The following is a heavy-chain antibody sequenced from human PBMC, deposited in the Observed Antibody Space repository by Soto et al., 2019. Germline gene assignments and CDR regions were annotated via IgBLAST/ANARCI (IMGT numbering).Heavy chain of an antibody. D-gene: IGHD2-2*01. CDR1: GYTFTGYY. Sequence: QVQLVQSGAEVKTPGASVRVSCKASGYTFTGYYIHWVREAPGQGLEWMGWINPQTGGTSYAQKFQGRVILSRDTSINTAYLELTRVRFDDAAVYFCARERYQVISDGMDVWGQGTTVTVSS. V-gene: IGHV1-2*02. CDR2: INPQTGGT. CDR3: ARERYQVISDGMDV. J-gene: IGHJ6*02.